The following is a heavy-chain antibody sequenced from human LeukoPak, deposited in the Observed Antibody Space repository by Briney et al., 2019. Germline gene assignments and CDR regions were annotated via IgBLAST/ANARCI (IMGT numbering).Heavy chain of an antibody. CDR2: IYHSGGT. D-gene: IGHD3-16*02. CDR1: GGSISTYY. V-gene: IGHV4-59*12. J-gene: IGHJ6*03. Sequence: SETLSLTCTVSGGSISTYYWSWIRQPPGKGLEWIGYIYHSGGTNYNPSLKSRVTISVDTSKNQFSLKLSSVTAAGTAVYYCAREYRYYYYYMDVWGKGTTVTVSS. CDR3: AREYRYYYYYMDV.